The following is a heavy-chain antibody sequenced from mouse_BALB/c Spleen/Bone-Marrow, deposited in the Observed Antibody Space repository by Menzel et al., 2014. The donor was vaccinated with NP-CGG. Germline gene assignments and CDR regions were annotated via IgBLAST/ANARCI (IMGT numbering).Heavy chain of an antibody. CDR2: INPSNGGT. J-gene: IGHJ2*01. Sequence: QVQLQQSGAELVKPGASVKLSCKASGYIFTSYYMYWVKQRPGQGLEWIGEINPSNGGTNFNEKFKSKATLTVDKSSSTAYMQLSSLTSEDSAVYYCTRSTMITYFDYWGQGTTLTVSS. V-gene: IGHV1S81*02. CDR3: TRSTMITYFDY. D-gene: IGHD2-4*01. CDR1: GYIFTSYY.